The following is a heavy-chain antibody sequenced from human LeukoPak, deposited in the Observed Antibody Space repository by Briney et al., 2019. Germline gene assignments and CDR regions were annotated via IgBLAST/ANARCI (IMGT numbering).Heavy chain of an antibody. J-gene: IGHJ3*02. V-gene: IGHV1-69*05. D-gene: IGHD6-13*01. CDR2: IIPIFGTA. CDR3: ARDLGIWNVAGRNNAYDI. CDR1: GGTFSSYA. Sequence: ASVEVSCKASGGTFSSYAISWVRQAPGQGLEWMGRIIPIFGTANYAQKFQGRVTMTRDTSTSTVFMELSSLRSEDTAVYYCARDLGIWNVAGRNNAYDIWGQGTMVTVSS.